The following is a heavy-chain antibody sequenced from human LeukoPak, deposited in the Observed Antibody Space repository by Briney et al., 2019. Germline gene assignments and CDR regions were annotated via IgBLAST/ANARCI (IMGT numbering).Heavy chain of an antibody. J-gene: IGHJ3*02. D-gene: IGHD3-3*01. V-gene: IGHV4-59*01. CDR1: GGSISSYY. CDR2: IYYSGST. Sequence: KTSETLSLTCTVSGGSISSYYWSWIRQPPGKGLEWIGYIYYSGSTNYNPSLKSRVTISVDTSKNQFSLKLSSVTAADTAVYYCARGHYDFWSGHPTSDAFDIWGQGTMVTVSS. CDR3: ARGHYDFWSGHPTSDAFDI.